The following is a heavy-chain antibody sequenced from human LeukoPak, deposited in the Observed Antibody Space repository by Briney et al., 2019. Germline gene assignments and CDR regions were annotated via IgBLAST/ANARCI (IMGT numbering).Heavy chain of an antibody. CDR1: GFTFSSYE. V-gene: IGHV3-21*01. CDR2: ISSSSSYI. J-gene: IGHJ4*02. D-gene: IGHD5-18*01. Sequence: GGSLRLSCAASGFTFSSYEMNWVRQAPGKGLEWVSSISSSSSYIYYADSVKGRFTISRDNAKNSLYLQMNSLRAEDTAVYYCARRQDTAIEKGFDYWGQGTLVTVSS. CDR3: ARRQDTAIEKGFDY.